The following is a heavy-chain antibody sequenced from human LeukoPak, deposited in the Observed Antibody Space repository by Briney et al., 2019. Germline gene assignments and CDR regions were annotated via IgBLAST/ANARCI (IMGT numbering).Heavy chain of an antibody. D-gene: IGHD3-9*01. CDR2: ISSSSSYI. Sequence: PGGSLRLSCAASGFTFSSYSMNWVRQAPGKGLEWVSSISSSSSYIYYADSVKGRFTISRDNAKNSLYLQMNSLRAEDTAVYYCARSGGGLTTRHFDYWGQGTLVTVSS. V-gene: IGHV3-21*01. CDR3: ARSGGGLTTRHFDY. CDR1: GFTFSSYS. J-gene: IGHJ4*02.